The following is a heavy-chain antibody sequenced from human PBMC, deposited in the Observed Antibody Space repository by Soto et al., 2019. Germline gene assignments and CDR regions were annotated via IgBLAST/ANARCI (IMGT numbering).Heavy chain of an antibody. CDR1: GYTFTSYA. CDR2: INAGNGNT. CDR3: ARDLAAADPFDY. Sequence: QVQLVQSGAEVKKPGASVKVSCKASGYTFTSYAMHWVRQAPGQRLEWMGWINAGNGNTKYSQKFQGRVTINRDTSASTAYMELSSLKSEDTAVYYCARDLAAADPFDYWGQGTLVTVSS. D-gene: IGHD6-13*01. J-gene: IGHJ4*02. V-gene: IGHV1-3*01.